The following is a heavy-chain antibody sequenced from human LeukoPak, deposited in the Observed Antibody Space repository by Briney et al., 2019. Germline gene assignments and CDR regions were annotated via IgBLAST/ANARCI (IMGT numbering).Heavy chain of an antibody. V-gene: IGHV3-30*18. CDR2: ISHDGSNT. J-gene: IGHJ4*02. D-gene: IGHD5-12*01. CDR1: GFTFSRSA. Sequence: GRSLRLSCAASGFTFSRSAVHWVRQAPGKGLEWVAVISHDGSNTDYTDSVKGRFTISRDNSKNTLYLQMNSLKAEDTAVYYCAKEMKPWMHFDYWGQGTLVTVSS. CDR3: AKEMKPWMHFDY.